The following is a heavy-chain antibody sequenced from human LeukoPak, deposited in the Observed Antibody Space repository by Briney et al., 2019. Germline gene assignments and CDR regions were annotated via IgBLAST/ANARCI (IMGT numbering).Heavy chain of an antibody. CDR3: AELGITMIGGV. CDR1: GFTFSSYN. D-gene: IGHD3-10*02. Sequence: GGSLRLSCAASGFTFSSYNMNWVRQAPGKGLEWVSYITTSGSTIYYSDSVKGRFTISRDNAKNSLYLQMNSLRAEDTAVYYCAELGITMIGGVWGKGTTVTISS. V-gene: IGHV3-48*01. CDR2: ITTSGSTI. J-gene: IGHJ6*04.